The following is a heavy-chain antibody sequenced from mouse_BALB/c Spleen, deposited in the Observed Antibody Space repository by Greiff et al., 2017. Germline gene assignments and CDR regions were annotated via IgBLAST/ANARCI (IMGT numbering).Heavy chain of an antibody. CDR2: INSNGGST. J-gene: IGHJ2*01. V-gene: IGHV5-6-3*01. CDR3: ARDEDVRRRLYYFDY. Sequence: EVQLVESGGGLVQPGGSLKLSCAASGFTFSSYGMSWVRQTPDKRLELVATINSNGGSTYYPDSVKGRFTISRDNATNTLYLQMSRLKSEDTAMYYCARDEDVRRRLYYFDYWGQGTTLTVSS. D-gene: IGHD2-14*01. CDR1: GFTFSSYG.